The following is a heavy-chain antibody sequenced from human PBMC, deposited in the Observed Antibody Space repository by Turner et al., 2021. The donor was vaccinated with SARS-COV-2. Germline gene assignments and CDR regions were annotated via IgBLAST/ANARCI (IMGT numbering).Heavy chain of an antibody. D-gene: IGHD6-13*01. Sequence: VQLVESGGDFVHPGGSLRLSCVGSGFTFSDHWMHWVRQGPGKGLVWVSRIRYDGSSASYGGSVRGRFTVSRDNAKNTLYLQMNSLRPDDTGVYYCTRRGIAAAGNDYWGQGTLVTVSS. CDR3: TRRGIAAAGNDY. CDR2: IRYDGSSA. J-gene: IGHJ4*02. V-gene: IGHV3-74*01. CDR1: GFTFSDHW.